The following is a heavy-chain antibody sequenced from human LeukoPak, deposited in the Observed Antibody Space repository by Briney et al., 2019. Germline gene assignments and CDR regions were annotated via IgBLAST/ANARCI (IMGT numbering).Heavy chain of an antibody. V-gene: IGHV4-31*03. CDR2: IYYTGTT. CDR3: ARGYTSGYGGNWFDP. CDR1: VDSISLGGYY. Sequence: PSETLSLTCTVSVDSISLGGYYWSWIRQHPGNGLVRIWYIYYTGTTYYNPSLTGRLSISVDTSNSQFSLKLRSVTAPDTAVYYCARGYTSGYGGNWFDPWGQGTLVTVSS. J-gene: IGHJ5*02. D-gene: IGHD5-12*01.